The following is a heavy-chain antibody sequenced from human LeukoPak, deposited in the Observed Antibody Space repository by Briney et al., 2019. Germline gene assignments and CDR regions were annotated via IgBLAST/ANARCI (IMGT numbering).Heavy chain of an antibody. D-gene: IGHD3-10*01. CDR3: ARVDDYYGSGSPSDY. J-gene: IGHJ4*02. CDR2: ISAYNGNT. CDR1: GYTFTSYG. Sequence: GASVKVSCKASGYTFTSYGISWVRQAPGQGLEWMGWISAYNGNTNYAQKLQGRVTMTTDTSTSTAYMELRSLRSDDTAVYYCARVDDYYGSGSPSDYWGQGTLVTVSS. V-gene: IGHV1-18*01.